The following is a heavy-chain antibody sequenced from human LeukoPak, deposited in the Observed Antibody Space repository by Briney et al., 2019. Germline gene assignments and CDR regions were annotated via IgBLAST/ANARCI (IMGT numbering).Heavy chain of an antibody. CDR1: GYTFTGYY. CDR2: INPNSGGT. J-gene: IGHJ4*02. V-gene: IGHV1-2*06. D-gene: IGHD3-10*01. CDR3: ARDRWYGDFDY. Sequence: ASVKVSCKASGYTFTGYYMHWVRQAPGQGLEWMGRINPNSGGTNYAQKFQGRVTMTRDTSISTAYMELSRLRSDDTAVHYCARDRWYGDFDYWGQGTLVTVSS.